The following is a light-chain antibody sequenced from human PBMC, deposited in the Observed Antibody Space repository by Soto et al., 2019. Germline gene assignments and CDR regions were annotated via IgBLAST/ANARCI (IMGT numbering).Light chain of an antibody. CDR3: QQYITYRT. CDR1: QNINNY. J-gene: IGKJ1*01. CDR2: DAS. V-gene: IGKV1-33*01. Sequence: DIQMTQSPSSLSASVGDRVTITCQASQNINNYLNWYQQKPGRAPKLLIYDASNLEAGVPSRFSGSGSGTEFTLTISSLQPDDFATYYCQQYITYRTFGQGTKVDIK.